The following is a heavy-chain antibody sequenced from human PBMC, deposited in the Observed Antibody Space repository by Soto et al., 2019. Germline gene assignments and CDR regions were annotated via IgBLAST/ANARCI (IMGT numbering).Heavy chain of an antibody. J-gene: IGHJ6*03. D-gene: IGHD5-12*01. Sequence: PSETLSLTCTVSGGSISSYYWSWIRQPPGKGLEWIGYIYYSGSTNYNPSLKSRVTISVDTSKNQSSLKLSSVTAADTAVYYCARHSLVLATIGGYSCYMHVWGKGTTVTVSS. CDR3: ARHSLVLATIGGYSCYMHV. CDR1: GGSISSYY. CDR2: IYYSGST. V-gene: IGHV4-59*08.